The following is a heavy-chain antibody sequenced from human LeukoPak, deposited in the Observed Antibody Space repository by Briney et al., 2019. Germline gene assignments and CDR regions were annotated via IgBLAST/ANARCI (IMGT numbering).Heavy chain of an antibody. V-gene: IGHV3-30*04. CDR1: GFTFSSYT. D-gene: IGHD1-7*01. CDR3: AKDRVKELSFYCFDC. J-gene: IGHJ4*02. CDR2: ISYDGDQK. Sequence: GGSLRLSCAASGFTFSSYTMHWVRQAPGKGLEWVAVISYDGDQKYYADSVKGRLTISRDNSKNTLYLGMNSLRAEDTAIYYCAKDRVKELSFYCFDCWGQGTLVTVSS.